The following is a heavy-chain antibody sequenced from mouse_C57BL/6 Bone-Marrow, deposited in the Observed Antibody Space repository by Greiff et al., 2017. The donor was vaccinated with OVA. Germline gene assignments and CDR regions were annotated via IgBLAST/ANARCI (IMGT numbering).Heavy chain of an antibody. CDR1: GYAFSSYW. Sequence: QVHVKQSGAELVKPGASVKISCKASGYAFSSYWMNWVKQRPGKGLEWIGQIYPGDGDTNYNGKFKGKATLTADKSSSTAYMQLSSLTSEDSAVYFCARDSSGGFAYWGQGTLVTVSA. CDR2: IYPGDGDT. CDR3: ARDSSGGFAY. J-gene: IGHJ3*01. D-gene: IGHD3-2*02. V-gene: IGHV1-80*01.